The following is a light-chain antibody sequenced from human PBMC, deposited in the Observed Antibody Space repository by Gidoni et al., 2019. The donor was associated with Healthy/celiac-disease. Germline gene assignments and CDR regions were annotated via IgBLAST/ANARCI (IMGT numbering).Light chain of an antibody. Sequence: QSALTQHAAVSGSPGQSITFSCTGTSSDLGRYNHVSWYQQHPGKAPKLLIYEVTYRPSGLSSRFSGSKSGNSASLTISGLQAEDEGDYYCTSFTSTFTYVFGTGTRVTVL. CDR1: SSDLGRYNH. CDR2: EVT. J-gene: IGLJ1*01. V-gene: IGLV2-14*01. CDR3: TSFTSTFTYV.